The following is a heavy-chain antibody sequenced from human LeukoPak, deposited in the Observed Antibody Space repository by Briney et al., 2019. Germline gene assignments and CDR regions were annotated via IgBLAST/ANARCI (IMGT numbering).Heavy chain of an antibody. D-gene: IGHD5-12*01. J-gene: IGHJ4*02. Sequence: QAGGSLRLSCAASGFTFTTYWMHWVRQAPGKGLVWVSHINSDGSITSYADSVKGRFTISRDNAKNTLYLQMNSLRAEDTAVYYCARDGSQSSGYSGYDLLNYFDYWGQGTLVTVSS. CDR1: GFTFTTYW. CDR3: ARDGSQSSGYSGYDLLNYFDY. CDR2: INSDGSIT. V-gene: IGHV3-74*01.